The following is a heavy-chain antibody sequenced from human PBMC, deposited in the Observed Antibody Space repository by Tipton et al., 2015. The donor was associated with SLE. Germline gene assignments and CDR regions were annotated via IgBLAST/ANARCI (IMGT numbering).Heavy chain of an antibody. CDR3: ARLFIETTGPMDI. CDR2: IHPGESET. D-gene: IGHD1-1*01. CDR1: GYSFTNYW. Sequence: QLVQSGAAVKKPGESLKMSCKTSGYSFTNYWIGWVRQMPGQGLEYVGIIHPGESETRYSPSFQGQVTISADKSSSTAYLQWSSLKASDTAMYYCARLFIETTGPMDIWGQGTPVTVSS. J-gene: IGHJ4*02. V-gene: IGHV5-51*03.